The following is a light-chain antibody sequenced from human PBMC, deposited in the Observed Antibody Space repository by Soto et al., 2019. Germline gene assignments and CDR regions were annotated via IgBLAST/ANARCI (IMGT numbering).Light chain of an antibody. CDR3: CSYGRSVV. V-gene: IGLV2-14*01. CDR2: EVS. CDR1: SSDVGGYNY. Sequence: QSALTQPASVSGSPGQSITISCTGTSSDVGGYNYVSWYQQHPGKAPKLMIYEVSNRPSGVSNRFSGSKSGNTASLTISGLQPEDEADYYCCSYGRSVVFGGGTKLTVL. J-gene: IGLJ2*01.